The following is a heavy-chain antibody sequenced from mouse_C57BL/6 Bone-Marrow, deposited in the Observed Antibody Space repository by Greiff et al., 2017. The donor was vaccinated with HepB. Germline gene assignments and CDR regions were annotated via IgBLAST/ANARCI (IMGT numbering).Heavy chain of an antibody. Sequence: EVKLMESGPGLVKPSQSLSLTCSVPGYSITSGYYWNWIRQFPGNKLEWMGYISYDGSNNYNPSLKNRISITRDTSKNQFFLKLNSVTTEDTATYYCARDMINPYWYFDVWGTGTTVTVSS. V-gene: IGHV3-6*01. CDR3: ARDMINPYWYFDV. CDR1: GYSITSGYY. CDR2: ISYDGSN. D-gene: IGHD2-4*01. J-gene: IGHJ1*03.